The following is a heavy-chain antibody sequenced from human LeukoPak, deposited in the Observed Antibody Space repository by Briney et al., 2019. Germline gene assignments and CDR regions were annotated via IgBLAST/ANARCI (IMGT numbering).Heavy chain of an antibody. J-gene: IGHJ6*02. Sequence: ASVNVSCKASGYTFTSYHLHWVRQAPGQGLEWMGWINPNSADTKSAQKFQGRVTMTRDTSITTVHMELSRLRSDDTAVYYCARGRGYYEKYYYYFGMDVWGQGTTVTVSS. V-gene: IGHV1-2*02. CDR2: INPNSADT. CDR1: GYTFTSYH. CDR3: ARGRGYYEKYYYYFGMDV. D-gene: IGHD3-22*01.